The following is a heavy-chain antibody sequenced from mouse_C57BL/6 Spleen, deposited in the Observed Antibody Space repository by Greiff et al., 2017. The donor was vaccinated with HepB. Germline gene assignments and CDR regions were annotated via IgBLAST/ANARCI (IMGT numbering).Heavy chain of an antibody. V-gene: IGHV5-17*01. Sequence: EVMLVESGGGLVKPGGSLKLSCAASGFTFSDYGMHWVRQAPEKGLEWVAYISSGSSTTYYAATVKGRLTIPRDNAKNTLFLQMTSLRSEDTAMYYCATPILRGNYFDYWGQGTTLTVSS. CDR1: GFTFSDYG. CDR3: ATPILRGNYFDY. D-gene: IGHD1-1*01. CDR2: ISSGSSTT. J-gene: IGHJ2*01.